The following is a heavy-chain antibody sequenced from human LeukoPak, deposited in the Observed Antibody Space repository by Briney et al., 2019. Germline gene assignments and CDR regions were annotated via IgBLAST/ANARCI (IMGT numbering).Heavy chain of an antibody. V-gene: IGHV1-69*13. J-gene: IGHJ6*02. D-gene: IGHD6-25*01. CDR2: IIPIFGTA. CDR3: ARLGPYSSGWGPEGMDV. CDR1: GGTFSSYA. Sequence: SVKVSCKASGGTFSSYAISWVRQAPGQGLEWMGGIIPIFGTANYAQKFQGRVTITADESTSTAYMELSSLRSEDTAVYYCARLGPYSSGWGPEGMDVWGQGTTVTVSS.